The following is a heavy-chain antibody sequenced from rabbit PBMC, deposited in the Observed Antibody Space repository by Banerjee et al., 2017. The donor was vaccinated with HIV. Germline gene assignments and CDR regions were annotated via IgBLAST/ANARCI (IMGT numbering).Heavy chain of an antibody. CDR3: ARVTGSVRGVGFGL. CDR2: IYAGSSGST. Sequence: QEQLVESGGGLVQPEGSLTLTCTASGFTISSGYDMCWVRQAPGKGLEWIACIYAGSSGSTYYASWVNGRFTIARTSSTTVTLQMTSLTAADTATYFCARVTGSVRGVGFGLWGQGTLVTVS. V-gene: IGHV1S45*01. J-gene: IGHJ3*01. D-gene: IGHD4-1*01. CDR1: GFTISSGYD.